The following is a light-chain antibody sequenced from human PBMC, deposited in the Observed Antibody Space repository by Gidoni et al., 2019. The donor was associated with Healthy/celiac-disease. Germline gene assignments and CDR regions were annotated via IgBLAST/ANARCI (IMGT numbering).Light chain of an antibody. CDR3: QQYDNRLFT. J-gene: IGKJ3*01. V-gene: IGKV1-33*01. Sequence: DIQMTQSPSSLSASVGDRVTITCQASQDISNYLNWYQQKPGKAPKLLIYDASNLETGVPSRFSGSGSGTDFTFTISSLQPEDIATYYCQQYDNRLFTFGPETKVDIK. CDR2: DAS. CDR1: QDISNY.